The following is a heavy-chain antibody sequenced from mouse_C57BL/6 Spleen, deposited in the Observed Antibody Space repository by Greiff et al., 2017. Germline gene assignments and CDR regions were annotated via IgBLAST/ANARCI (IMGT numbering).Heavy chain of an antibody. Sequence: VQGVESGPGLVQPSQSLSITCTVSGFSLTSYGVHWVRQSPGKGLEWLGVIWSGGSPDYNAAFISRLSISKDNSKSQVFVKMNSLQADDTAIYYCARNAYYYFDYWGQGTTLTVSS. CDR3: ARNAYYYFDY. V-gene: IGHV2-2*01. CDR1: GFSLTSYG. J-gene: IGHJ2*01. D-gene: IGHD2-10*01. CDR2: IWSGGSP.